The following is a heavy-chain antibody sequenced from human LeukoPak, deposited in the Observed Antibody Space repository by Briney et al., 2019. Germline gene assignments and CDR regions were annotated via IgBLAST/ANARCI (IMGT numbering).Heavy chain of an antibody. CDR1: GFTFSSYS. CDR3: ARDGPSGSYLPQGYYYYYYGMDV. J-gene: IGHJ6*02. V-gene: IGHV3-21*01. Sequence: GGSLRLSCAASGFTFSSYSMNWVRQAPGKGLERVSSISSSSSYIYYADSVKGRFTISRDNAKNSLYLQMNSLRAEDTAVYYCARDGPSGSYLPQGYYYYYYGMDVWGQGTTVTVSS. D-gene: IGHD1-26*01. CDR2: ISSSSSYI.